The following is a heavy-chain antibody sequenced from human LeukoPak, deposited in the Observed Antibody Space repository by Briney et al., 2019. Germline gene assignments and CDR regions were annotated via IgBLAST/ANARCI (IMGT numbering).Heavy chain of an antibody. D-gene: IGHD2-15*01. V-gene: IGHV5-10-1*01. Sequence: GESLKISCKGSGYSFTSYWISWVRQVPGKGLEWMGRIDPSDSYTNYSPSFQGHVTISADKSISTAYLQWSSLKASDTAMYYCASRIGVLGRRGADCSGGSCFPYYFDYWGQGTLVTVSS. CDR1: GYSFTSYW. J-gene: IGHJ4*02. CDR3: ASRIGVLGRRGADCSGGSCFPYYFDY. CDR2: IDPSDSYT.